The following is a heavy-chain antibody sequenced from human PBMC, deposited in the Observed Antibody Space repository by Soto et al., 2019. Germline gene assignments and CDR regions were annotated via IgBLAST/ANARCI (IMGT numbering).Heavy chain of an antibody. CDR3: ARFGYSSSWYVAYYYYGMDV. V-gene: IGHV1-69*13. CDR1: GGTFSSYA. J-gene: IGHJ6*02. CDR2: IIPIFGTA. D-gene: IGHD6-13*01. Sequence: ASVKVSCKASGGTFSSYAISWVRQAPGQGLEWMGGIIPIFGTANYAQKFQGRVTITADESTSTAYMELSSLRSEDAAVYYCARFGYSSSWYVAYYYYGMDVWGQGTTVTVSS.